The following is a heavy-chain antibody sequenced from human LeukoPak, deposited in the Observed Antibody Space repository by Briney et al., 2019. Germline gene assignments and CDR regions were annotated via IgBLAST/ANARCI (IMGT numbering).Heavy chain of an antibody. CDR1: GFTFSKYS. V-gene: IGHV3-30*02. J-gene: IGHJ6*03. CDR2: IRYDGINK. Sequence: GGSLRLSCAASGFTFSKYSMHWVRQAPGEGLEWVTFIRYDGINKYYADSLKGRFTISRDNSKNTLYLQMNSLRAEDTAVYYCAKARELPSLIYYYYYYMDVWGKGTTVTISS. CDR3: AKARELPSLIYYYYYYMDV. D-gene: IGHD1-7*01.